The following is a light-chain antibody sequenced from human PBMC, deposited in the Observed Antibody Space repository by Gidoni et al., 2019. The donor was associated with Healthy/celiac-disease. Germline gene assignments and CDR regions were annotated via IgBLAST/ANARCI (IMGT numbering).Light chain of an antibody. J-gene: IGKJ1*01. CDR1: QSISSY. Sequence: DIQMTQYPSSLSASVGDRVTITCRASQSISSYLNWYQQKPGKAPKLLIYAASSLQSGVSSRFSCSGSGTDFTLTIISLQPEDVASYYCQQSYSTPRTFGQGTKVEIK. CDR2: AAS. CDR3: QQSYSTPRT. V-gene: IGKV1-39*01.